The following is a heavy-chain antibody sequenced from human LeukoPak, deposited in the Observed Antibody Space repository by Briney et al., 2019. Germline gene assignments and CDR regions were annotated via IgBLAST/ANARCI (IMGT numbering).Heavy chain of an antibody. V-gene: IGHV4-59*01. D-gene: IGHD1-14*01. CDR1: GGSISSYY. J-gene: IGHJ4*02. CDR2: IYYSGST. Sequence: SETLSLTCTVSGGSISSYYWSWIRQPPGKCLEWIGYIYYSGSTNYNPSLKSRVTISVDTSKNQFSLKLSSVTAADTAVYYCARGNLQYYFDYWGQGTLVTVSS. CDR3: ARGNLQYYFDY.